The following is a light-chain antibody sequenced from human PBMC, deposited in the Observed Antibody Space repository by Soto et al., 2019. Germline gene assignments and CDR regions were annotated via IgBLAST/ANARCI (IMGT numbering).Light chain of an antibody. CDR1: QRISSW. CDR2: DAS. J-gene: IGKJ1*01. CDR3: QQYNTYSRT. Sequence: DIQRTQSPSTLSSSVGDRVTLTCRASQRISSWLAWYKQKPGKAPKLLSYDASSLESGVPSRVRGSGSGTEFTLTISSLQPDDFETYYCQQYNTYSRTFGQGTKVDIK. V-gene: IGKV1-5*01.